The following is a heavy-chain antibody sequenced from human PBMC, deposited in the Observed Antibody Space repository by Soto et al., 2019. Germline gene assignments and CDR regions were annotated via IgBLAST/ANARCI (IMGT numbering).Heavy chain of an antibody. CDR2: ISSGGST. Sequence: EVQLVESGGGLVQPGGSLRLSCAASGFTVSNLYMTWVRQAPGKGLQWVAVISSGGSTYYADSVKGRFTISRDNSKTTLYLETNSLRAEDTAVYYCARDTLGGAYDFLHGGQGTLVTVSS. CDR1: GFTVSNLY. V-gene: IGHV3-66*01. J-gene: IGHJ4*02. D-gene: IGHD3-3*01. CDR3: ARDTLGGAYDFLH.